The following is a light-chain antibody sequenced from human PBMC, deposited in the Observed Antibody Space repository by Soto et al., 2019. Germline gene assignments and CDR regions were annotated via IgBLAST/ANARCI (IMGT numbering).Light chain of an antibody. CDR1: QTISSW. CDR2: KAS. CDR3: QQYGSSGT. Sequence: DIQITQSPSTLSGSVGDRVTITCRASQTISSWLAWYQQKPGKAPKLLIYKASTLKSGVPSRFSGSGSGTEFTLTISSLQPDDFAVYYCQQYGSSGTFGQGTKVDI. V-gene: IGKV1-5*03. J-gene: IGKJ1*01.